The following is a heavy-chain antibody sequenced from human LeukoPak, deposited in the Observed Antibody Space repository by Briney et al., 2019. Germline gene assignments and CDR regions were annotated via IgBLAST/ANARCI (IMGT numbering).Heavy chain of an antibody. D-gene: IGHD3-10*01. Sequence: ASVKVSCKSSGYTFTSYGISWVRQAPGQGLELMGWISAYNGNTNYAQKLQGRITMTTDTPTSTAYMELRSLRSDDTAVYYCARDRRLYYYGSGSYYWDYWGQGTLVTVSS. V-gene: IGHV1-18*01. CDR2: ISAYNGNT. CDR1: GYTFTSYG. J-gene: IGHJ4*02. CDR3: ARDRRLYYYGSGSYYWDY.